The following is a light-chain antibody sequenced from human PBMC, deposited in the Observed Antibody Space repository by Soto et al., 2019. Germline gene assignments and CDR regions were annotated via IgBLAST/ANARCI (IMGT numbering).Light chain of an antibody. CDR3: LQRSNWPWA. J-gene: IGKJ1*01. CDR2: DAS. CDR1: QGISDY. Sequence: EIVLTQSPATLSLSPGERVTLSCRASQGISDYLAWYQQKPGQPPRLLIYDASNRATGIPPRFSGSGSGTDFTLTISSLEPEDFALYYCLQRSNWPWAFGQGTKVEIK. V-gene: IGKV3-11*01.